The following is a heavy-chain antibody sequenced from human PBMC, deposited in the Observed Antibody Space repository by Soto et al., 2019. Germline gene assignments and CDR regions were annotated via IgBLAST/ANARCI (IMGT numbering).Heavy chain of an antibody. CDR1: GFTFGDYA. J-gene: IGHJ4*02. CDR3: SRVTTMVRGVIITSPSHFDY. D-gene: IGHD3-10*01. V-gene: IGHV3-49*04. Sequence: GGSLRLSCTGSGFTFGDYAMSWVRQAPGKGLEWLGFIRSKVYGGTAEYVASVKGRVTIVRDDSKSIAYLQMNSLTTEDTAVYYCSRVTTMVRGVIITSPSHFDYWGQGT. CDR2: IRSKVYGGTA.